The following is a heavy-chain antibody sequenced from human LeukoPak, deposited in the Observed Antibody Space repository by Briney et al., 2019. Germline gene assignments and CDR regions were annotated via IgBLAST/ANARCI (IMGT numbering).Heavy chain of an antibody. CDR3: ARTALGGDFECYFDY. CDR2: ISYDGSNK. V-gene: IGHV3-30-3*01. D-gene: IGHD4-17*01. CDR1: GFTFSSYA. Sequence: GRSLRLSCAASGFTFSSYAMHWVRQAPGKGLEWVAVISYDGSNKYYADSVKGRFTISRDNSKNTLYLQMNSLRAEDTAVYYCARTALGGDFECYFDYWGQGTLVTVSS. J-gene: IGHJ4*02.